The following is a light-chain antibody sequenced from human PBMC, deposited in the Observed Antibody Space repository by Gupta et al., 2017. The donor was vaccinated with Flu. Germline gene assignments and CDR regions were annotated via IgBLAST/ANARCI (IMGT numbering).Light chain of an antibody. CDR3: QQDDNTPLT. V-gene: IGKV4-1*01. Sequence: DIVMAQSPDSLAVSLGERATINCKSSRTVLYSSNNQNYLAWFQQKPRQPPKMLIYWASTRASGVPDRFSGSGSGTDFTLTISALQAEDVAIYYCQQDDNTPLTFGGGTKVEIK. CDR1: RTVLYSSNNQNY. CDR2: WAS. J-gene: IGKJ4*01.